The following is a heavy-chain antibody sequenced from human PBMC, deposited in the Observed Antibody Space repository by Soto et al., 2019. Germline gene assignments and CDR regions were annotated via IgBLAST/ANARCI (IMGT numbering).Heavy chain of an antibody. V-gene: IGHV3-48*01. D-gene: IGHD1-1*01. J-gene: IGHJ4*02. CDR2: ISSSSSTI. CDR3: ARDGTTVFDY. Sequence: EVQLVGSGGGLVQPGGSLRLSCAASGFTFSSYSMNWVRQAPGKGLEWVSYISSSSSTIYYAASVKGRFTISRDNAKNSLYLQMNSLRAEDTAVYYCARDGTTVFDYWGQGTLVTVSS. CDR1: GFTFSSYS.